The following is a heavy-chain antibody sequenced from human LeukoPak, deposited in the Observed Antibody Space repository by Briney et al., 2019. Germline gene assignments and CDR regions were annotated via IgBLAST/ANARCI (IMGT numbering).Heavy chain of an antibody. V-gene: IGHV3-23*01. D-gene: IGHD6-13*01. CDR2: ISANGP. Sequence: GGSLRLSCAASGFTFSRLAMTWVRQAPGKGLEWVSTISANGPYYADAVRGRFTISRDNSKNTLYLQMNSLRAEDTAVYYCAKGLIKAAADYWGQGTLVTVSS. CDR1: GFTFSRLA. J-gene: IGHJ4*02. CDR3: AKGLIKAAADY.